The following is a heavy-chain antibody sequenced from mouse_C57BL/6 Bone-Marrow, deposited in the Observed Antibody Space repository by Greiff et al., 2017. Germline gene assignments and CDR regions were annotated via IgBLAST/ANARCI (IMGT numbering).Heavy chain of an antibody. CDR2: IYPRSGNT. J-gene: IGHJ4*01. CDR1: GYTFTSYG. V-gene: IGHV1-81*01. Sequence: QVQLQQSGAELARPGASVKLSCKASGYTFTSYGISWVKQRTGQGLEWIGEIYPRSGNTYYNEKFKGKATLTADKSSSTAYMELRSLTSEDSAAYFCARYPYYYGSGYYYAMDYWGQGTSVTVSS. D-gene: IGHD1-1*01. CDR3: ARYPYYYGSGYYYAMDY.